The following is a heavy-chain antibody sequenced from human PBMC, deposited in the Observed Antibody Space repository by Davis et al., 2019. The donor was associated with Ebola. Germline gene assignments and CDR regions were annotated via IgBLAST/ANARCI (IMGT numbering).Heavy chain of an antibody. CDR1: GGSISSYY. D-gene: IGHD6-19*01. CDR3: AREPVAGFYDY. Sequence: PGGSLRLSCTVSGGSISSYYWSWIRQPPGKGLEWIGYIYYSGSTNYNPSLKSRVTISVDTSKNQFSLKLSSVTAADTAVYYCAREPVAGFYDYWGQGTLVTVSS. CDR2: IYYSGST. J-gene: IGHJ4*02. V-gene: IGHV4-59*01.